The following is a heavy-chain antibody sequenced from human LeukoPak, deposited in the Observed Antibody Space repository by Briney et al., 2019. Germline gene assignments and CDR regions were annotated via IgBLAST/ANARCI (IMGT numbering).Heavy chain of an antibody. CDR3: ATTVFGMTTAISYFDY. V-gene: IGHV1-24*01. J-gene: IGHJ4*02. CDR1: GYSLTELS. D-gene: IGHD4-11*01. CDR2: FDPEDGDT. Sequence: ASVKVSCKVSGYSLTELSIHWVRQAPGTGLEWMGGFDPEDGDTIYAQKFQGRVTMTEGTSTDTAYMELRSLRSEDTAVYYCATTVFGMTTAISYFDYWGQGTLVTVSS.